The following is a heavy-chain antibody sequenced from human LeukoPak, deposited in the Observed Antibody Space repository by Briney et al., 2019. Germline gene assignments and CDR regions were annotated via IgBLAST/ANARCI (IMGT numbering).Heavy chain of an antibody. CDR2: IWYDGSNK. CDR1: GFTFSSYG. J-gene: IGHJ4*02. V-gene: IGHV3-33*06. D-gene: IGHD3-10*01. CDR3: AKDLFAGFGSGSLDY. Sequence: GGSLRLSCAASGFTFSSYGMHWVRQAPGKGLEWVAVIWYDGSNKYYGDSVKGRFTISRDNSKNTLYLQLSSLRAEDTALYYCAKDLFAGFGSGSLDYWGQGTLVTVSS.